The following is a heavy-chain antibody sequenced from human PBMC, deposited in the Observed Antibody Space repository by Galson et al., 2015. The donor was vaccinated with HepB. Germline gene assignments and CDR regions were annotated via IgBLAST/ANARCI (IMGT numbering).Heavy chain of an antibody. Sequence: SVKVSCKASGFTFTSSAVQWVRQARGQRLEWIGWIVVGSGNTNYAQKFQERVTITRDMSTSTAYMELSSLRSEDTAVYYCAAGRSLSGRATGYWGQGTLVTVSS. CDR3: AAGRSLSGRATGY. CDR2: IVVGSGNT. J-gene: IGHJ4*02. D-gene: IGHD1-26*01. CDR1: GFTFTSSA. V-gene: IGHV1-58*01.